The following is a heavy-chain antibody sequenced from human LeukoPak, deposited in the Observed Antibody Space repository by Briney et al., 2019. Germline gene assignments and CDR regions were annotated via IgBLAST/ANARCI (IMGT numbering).Heavy chain of an antibody. CDR3: ALNEEYYYYYGMDV. V-gene: IGHV1-69*13. CDR1: GGTFSSYA. D-gene: IGHD1-1*01. CDR2: IIPIFGTA. Sequence: ASVKVSCKASGGTFSSYAISWVRQAPGQGLEWMGGIIPIFGTANYAQKFQGRVTITADESTSTAYMELSNLRSEDTAVYYCALNEEYYYYYGMDVWGQGTTVTVSS. J-gene: IGHJ6*02.